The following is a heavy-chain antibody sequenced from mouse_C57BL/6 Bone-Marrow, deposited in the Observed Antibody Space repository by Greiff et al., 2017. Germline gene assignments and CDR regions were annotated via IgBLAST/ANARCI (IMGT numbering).Heavy chain of an antibody. V-gene: IGHV1-81*01. J-gene: IGHJ3*01. Sequence: QVQLQQSGAELARPGASVKLSCKASGYTFTSYGISWVKQRTGQGLEWIGEIYPRSGNTYYNEKFKGKATLTADKSSSTAYMELRSLTSEDSAVYFGTRNYYGSSRFAYWGQGTLVTVSA. CDR3: TRNYYGSSRFAY. D-gene: IGHD1-1*01. CDR2: IYPRSGNT. CDR1: GYTFTSYG.